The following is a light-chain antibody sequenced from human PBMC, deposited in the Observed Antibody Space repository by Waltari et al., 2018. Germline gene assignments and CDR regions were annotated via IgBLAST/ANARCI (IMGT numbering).Light chain of an antibody. J-gene: IGLJ2*01. CDR3: SSYTSSSIVV. CDR2: DVD. Sequence: QSALTQPRSVSGSPGQSVTISCTGTSSDVGGYNYVSGYQQHPGKAPKPMIYDVDKRPSGVPDRVSGSKSGNTASLTVSGLQAEDEADYYCSSYTSSSIVVFGGGTKLTVL. CDR1: SSDVGGYNY. V-gene: IGLV2-11*01.